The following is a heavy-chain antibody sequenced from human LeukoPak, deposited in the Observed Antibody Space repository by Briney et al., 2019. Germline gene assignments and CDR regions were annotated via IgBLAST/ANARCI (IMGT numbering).Heavy chain of an antibody. J-gene: IGHJ3*02. CDR3: ARDVAVTSIAFDI. CDR2: IKEDESEK. Sequence: GGSLRLSCAASGFTFSSYWMSWVRQAPGNGPEWVANIKEDESEKNYVDSVKGRFTISRDSAKNSLYLQMNSLRAEDTAVYYCARDVAVTSIAFDIWGQGTMVTVSS. V-gene: IGHV3-7*01. D-gene: IGHD3-3*01. CDR1: GFTFSSYW.